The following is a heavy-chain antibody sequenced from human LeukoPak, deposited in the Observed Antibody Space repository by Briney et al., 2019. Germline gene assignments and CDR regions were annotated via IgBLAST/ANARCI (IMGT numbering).Heavy chain of an antibody. CDR2: ISSSSSYI. CDR3: ARGSRGYYYVWAY. Sequence: GGSLRLSCAASGLTFSSYSMNWVRQAPGKGLEWVSSISSSSSYIYYADSVKGRFTISRDNAKNSLYLQMNNLRAEDTAVYYWARGSRGYYYVWAYWGQGTLVTVSS. CDR1: GLTFSSYS. J-gene: IGHJ4*02. V-gene: IGHV3-21*01. D-gene: IGHD3-22*01.